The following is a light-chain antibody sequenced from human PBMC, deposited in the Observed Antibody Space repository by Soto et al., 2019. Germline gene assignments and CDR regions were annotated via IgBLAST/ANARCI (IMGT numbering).Light chain of an antibody. V-gene: IGLV2-23*01. J-gene: IGLJ1*01. CDR3: CSYAGSSTPYV. Sequence: QSALTQPASVSGSPGQSITISCTGTSSDVGSYNLVSWYQQHPGKAPKLMIYEGSKRPSGVSNRFSGPKSGNTASLTIAGLQAEDEAGYYCCSYAGSSTPYVFGTGTKLTVL. CDR2: EGS. CDR1: SSDVGSYNL.